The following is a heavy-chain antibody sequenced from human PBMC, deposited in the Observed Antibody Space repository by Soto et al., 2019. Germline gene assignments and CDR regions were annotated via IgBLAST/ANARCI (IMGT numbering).Heavy chain of an antibody. J-gene: IGHJ3*02. D-gene: IGHD3-9*01. CDR1: GFTFSDYY. V-gene: IGHV3-11*05. Sequence: QVQLVESGGGLVKPGGSLRLSCAASGFTFSDYYMSWIRQAPGKGLEWVSYISSSSSYTNYADSVKGRFTISRDNAKNSLYRQMNSLRAEDTAVYYCAREERYFDWFSAFDIWGQGTMVTVSS. CDR2: ISSSSSYT. CDR3: AREERYFDWFSAFDI.